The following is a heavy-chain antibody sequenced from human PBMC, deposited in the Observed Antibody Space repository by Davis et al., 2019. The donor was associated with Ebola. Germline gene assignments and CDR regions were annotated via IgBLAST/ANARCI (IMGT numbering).Heavy chain of an antibody. D-gene: IGHD6-19*01. CDR3: AKSGQWLDYFDY. J-gene: IGHJ4*02. Sequence: HTGGSLRLSCTASGFTFSAYWVHWVRQAPGKGLVWVSGISSDGSTTKYADSVMGRFTISRDNAKNSLYLQMNSLRAEDTAVYYCAKSGQWLDYFDYWGQGALVTVSS. CDR2: ISSDGSTT. CDR1: GFTFSAYW. V-gene: IGHV3-74*03.